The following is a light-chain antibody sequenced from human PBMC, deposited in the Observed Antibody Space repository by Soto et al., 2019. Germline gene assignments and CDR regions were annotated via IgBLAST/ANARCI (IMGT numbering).Light chain of an antibody. CDR1: QSISSW. CDR3: QQYNSYPWT. V-gene: IGKV1-5*03. Sequence: IQMSLSHWNLSASGGGRDIVSCRASQSISSWLAWYQQEPGKAPKLLIYKASSLESGVPSRFSGSGSGTEFTLTISSLQPDDFATYYCQQYNSYPWTCGQGTKVDIK. CDR2: KAS. J-gene: IGKJ1*01.